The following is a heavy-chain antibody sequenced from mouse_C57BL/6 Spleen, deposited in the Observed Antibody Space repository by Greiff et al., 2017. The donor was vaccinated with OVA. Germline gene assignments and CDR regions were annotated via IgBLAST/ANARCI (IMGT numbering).Heavy chain of an antibody. CDR2: IDPSDSYT. CDR3: ARFSHYYGSSDYAMDY. J-gene: IGHJ4*01. V-gene: IGHV1-69*01. Sequence: QVQLQQSGAELVMPGASVKLSCKASGYTFTSYWMHWVKQRPGQGLEWIGEIDPSDSYTNYNQKFKGKSTLTVDKSSSTAYMQLSSLTSEDSAVYYCARFSHYYGSSDYAMDYWGQGTSVTVSS. CDR1: GYTFTSYW. D-gene: IGHD1-1*01.